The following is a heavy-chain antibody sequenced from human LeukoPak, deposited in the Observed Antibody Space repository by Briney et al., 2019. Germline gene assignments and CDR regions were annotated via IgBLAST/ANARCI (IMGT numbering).Heavy chain of an antibody. Sequence: ASVKVSCKASGGTFSSYAISWVRQAPGQGLEWMGGIIPIFGTANYAQKFRGRVTITTDESTSTAYMELSSLRSEDTAVYYCARANDFWSGYNFDYWGQGTLVTVSS. V-gene: IGHV1-69*05. J-gene: IGHJ4*02. D-gene: IGHD3-3*01. CDR1: GGTFSSYA. CDR2: IIPIFGTA. CDR3: ARANDFWSGYNFDY.